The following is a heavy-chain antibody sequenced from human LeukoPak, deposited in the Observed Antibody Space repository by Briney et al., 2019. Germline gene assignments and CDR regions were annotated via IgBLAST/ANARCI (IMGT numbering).Heavy chain of an antibody. CDR1: GYIFTSYF. CDR2: INPSGGST. CDR3: ARSSIIGAAGPYYFDY. J-gene: IGHJ4*02. D-gene: IGHD6-13*01. Sequence: ASVKVSCKASGYIFTSYFMHWVRQAPGQALEWMGIINPSGGSTSYAQKFHGRVTITADKSTSTAYMELSRLRSEDTAVYYCARSSIIGAAGPYYFDYWGQGTLVTVSS. V-gene: IGHV1-46*01.